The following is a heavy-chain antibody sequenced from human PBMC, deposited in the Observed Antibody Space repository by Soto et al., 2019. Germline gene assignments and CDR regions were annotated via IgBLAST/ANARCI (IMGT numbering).Heavy chain of an antibody. J-gene: IGHJ4*02. CDR1: GFTFSSYA. CDR2: ISYDGSNK. V-gene: IGHV3-30-3*01. CDR3: ARDPPVEQWPSHFDY. Sequence: QVQLVESGGGVVQPGRSLRLSCAASGFTFSSYAMHWVRQAPGKGLEWVAVISYDGSNKYYADSVKGRFTISRDNSKNTLYLQMNSLRAEDTAVYYCARDPPVEQWPSHFDYWGQGTLVTVSS. D-gene: IGHD6-19*01.